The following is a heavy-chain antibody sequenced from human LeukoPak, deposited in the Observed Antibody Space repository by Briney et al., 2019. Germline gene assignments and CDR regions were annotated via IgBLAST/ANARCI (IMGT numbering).Heavy chain of an antibody. CDR1: GFSFSVYW. CDR2: IKTDGSIT. V-gene: IGHV3-74*01. J-gene: IGHJ4*02. CDR3: ARAGVGYSGYDGFDY. D-gene: IGHD5-12*01. Sequence: GGSLRLSCAASGFSFSVYWMHWVRQAPGKGPVWVSRIKTDGSITDYADFVKGRFTISRDNAKNTLYLQMNSLRAEDTAVYYCARAGVGYSGYDGFDYWGQGTLVTVSS.